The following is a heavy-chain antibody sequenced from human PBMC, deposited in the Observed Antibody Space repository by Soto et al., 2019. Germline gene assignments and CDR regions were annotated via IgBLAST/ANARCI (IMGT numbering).Heavy chain of an antibody. J-gene: IGHJ5*02. Sequence: QVQLVQSGPEVRKPGAPVRLSCKASGYSFTSYHIHWVRQAPGQGLEWMGIINPGGGSTSYAQKFQGRVTMTRDTSARTVYMELSSLKSTDTAVYYCARVKDIALLMDAFDPWGQGTLVTVSS. CDR2: INPGGGST. D-gene: IGHD2-8*01. CDR3: ARVKDIALLMDAFDP. CDR1: GYSFTSYH. V-gene: IGHV1-46*01.